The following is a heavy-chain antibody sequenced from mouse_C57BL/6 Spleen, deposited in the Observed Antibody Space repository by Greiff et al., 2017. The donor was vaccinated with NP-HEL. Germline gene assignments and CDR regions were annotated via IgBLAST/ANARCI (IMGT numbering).Heavy chain of an antibody. D-gene: IGHD1-1*01. J-gene: IGHJ4*01. CDR1: GYTFTSYW. V-gene: IGHV1-52*01. CDR2: IDPSDSET. CDR3: ARSEYYDGCSYGGYAMGY. Sequence: VQLQQSGAELVRPGSSVKLSCKASGYTFTSYWMHWVKQRPIQGLEWIGNIDPSDSETHYNQKFKDKATLTVDKSSSTAYMQLSSLTSEDSAVYYCARSEYYDGCSYGGYAMGYWGQGTSVTVSS.